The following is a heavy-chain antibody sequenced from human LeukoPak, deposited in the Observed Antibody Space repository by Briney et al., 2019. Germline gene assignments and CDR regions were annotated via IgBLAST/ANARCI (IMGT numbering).Heavy chain of an antibody. CDR1: GYTFTNYA. Sequence: GASVKVSCKASGYTFTNYAISWVRQAPGQGLDWVARISGYNGNTDYAQKVKDRLTVTADTSTAYLEMRGMPSADTAVYYCARDHGDFVGVRVGFDSWGHGTLVTVSS. D-gene: IGHD4-17*01. V-gene: IGHV1-18*01. CDR2: ISGYNGNT. J-gene: IGHJ4*01. CDR3: ARDHGDFVGVRVGFDS.